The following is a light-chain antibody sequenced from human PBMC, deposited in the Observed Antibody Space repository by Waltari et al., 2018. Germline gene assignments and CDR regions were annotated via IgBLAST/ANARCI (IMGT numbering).Light chain of an antibody. Sequence: EIVLTQSPGTLSLSPGEGATLSCRTSQTIRTAYFAWYQRKPGQAPTLLIYGTFSRATGIPDRFTGSGSGTDFSLTISSLEAEDFATYYCQQYDISPLTFGGGTKVEIK. CDR3: QQYDISPLT. V-gene: IGKV3-20*01. J-gene: IGKJ4*01. CDR1: QTIRTAY. CDR2: GTF.